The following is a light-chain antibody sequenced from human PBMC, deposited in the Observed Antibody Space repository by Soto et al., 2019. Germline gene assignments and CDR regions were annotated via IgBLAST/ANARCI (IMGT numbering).Light chain of an antibody. CDR1: QSVFYSSNNKNY. Sequence: DIVMTQSPDSLAVSLGERATINCQSSQSVFYSSNNKNYLAWYQQKPGQPPKLLIYWASTRESGVPDRFTGSGSGTDFTLTINSLQAEDVAVYYCQQYYSTPFTFGPGTKVDVK. CDR3: QQYYSTPFT. V-gene: IGKV4-1*01. CDR2: WAS. J-gene: IGKJ3*01.